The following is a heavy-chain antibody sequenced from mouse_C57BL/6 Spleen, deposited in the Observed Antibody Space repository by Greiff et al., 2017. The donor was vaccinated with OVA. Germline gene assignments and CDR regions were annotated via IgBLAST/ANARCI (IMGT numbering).Heavy chain of an antibody. CDR1: GYTFTSYW. V-gene: IGHV1-69*01. Sequence: QVQLQQPGAELVMPGASVKLSCKASGYTFTSYWMHWVKQRPGQGLEWIGEIDPSDSYTNYNQKFKGKSTLTVDKSSSTAYMQLSSLTSEDSAVYYCARKEITTVVDYFDYWGQGTTLTVSS. CDR3: ARKEITTVVDYFDY. J-gene: IGHJ2*01. D-gene: IGHD1-1*01. CDR2: IDPSDSYT.